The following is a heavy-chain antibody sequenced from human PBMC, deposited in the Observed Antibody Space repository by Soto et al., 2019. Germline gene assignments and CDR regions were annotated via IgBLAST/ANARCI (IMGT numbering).Heavy chain of an antibody. CDR1: GDSVTTYY. CDR2: ISAKGTT. CDR3: ARDQSGAADI. D-gene: IGHD7-27*01. V-gene: IGHV4-4*07. J-gene: IGHJ3*02. Sequence: QVQLQESGPGLVEPSETLSLTCTVSGDSVTTYYWSWIRQSAEKGLEWIGRISAKGTTTYIPSLKSRIALSLDTSKNQFSLNLKFVTAADTAVYFCARDQSGAADIWGQGTVVTVS.